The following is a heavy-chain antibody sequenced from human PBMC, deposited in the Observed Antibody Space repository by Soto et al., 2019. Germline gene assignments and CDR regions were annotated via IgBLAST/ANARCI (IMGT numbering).Heavy chain of an antibody. D-gene: IGHD6-19*01. CDR1: GFTFSVYS. CDR3: ARSVEGHFDY. Sequence: EVQLVESGGDLVQRGGSLRLSCVASGFTFSVYSMNWVRQAPGKGLEWFSYITSDTKTIKYADSVKGRFTISRDNAKNAVYIQMNSLRDEDTAVCYCARSVEGHFDYWGQGTVVTVSS. J-gene: IGHJ4*02. V-gene: IGHV3-48*02. CDR2: ITSDTKTI.